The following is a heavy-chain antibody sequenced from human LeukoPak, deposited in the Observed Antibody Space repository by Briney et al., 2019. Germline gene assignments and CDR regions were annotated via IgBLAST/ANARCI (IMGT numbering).Heavy chain of an antibody. J-gene: IGHJ4*02. D-gene: IGHD3-9*01. CDR2: IIPTFGTA. CDR1: GGTFSSYA. Sequence: SVKVSCKASGGTFSSYAISWVRQAPGQGLEWMGGIIPTFGTANYAQKFQGRVTITADESTSTAYMELSSLRSEDTAVYYCARGGDYDILTGTAADYWGQGTLVTVSS. CDR3: ARGGDYDILTGTAADY. V-gene: IGHV1-69*13.